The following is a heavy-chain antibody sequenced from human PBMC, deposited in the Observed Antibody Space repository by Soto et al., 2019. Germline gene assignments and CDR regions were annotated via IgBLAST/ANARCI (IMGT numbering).Heavy chain of an antibody. CDR2: IFANGHT. J-gene: IGHJ5*02. D-gene: IGHD6-13*01. V-gene: IGHV4-4*07. CDR1: GGYISEKY. Sequence: SETLSLTCIVSGGYISEKYWNWVRQPPGKGLEWIGLIFANGHTDYNPSLKSRVTMSVDASKNQFSLRLTSMTAADTAVYYCVASLAASGLNWLDPWGRGTLVTVSS. CDR3: VASLAASGLNWLDP.